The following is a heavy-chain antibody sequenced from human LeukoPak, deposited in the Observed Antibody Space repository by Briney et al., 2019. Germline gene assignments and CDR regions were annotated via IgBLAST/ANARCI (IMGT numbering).Heavy chain of an antibody. CDR3: ARWYYYGSGSYYNDY. J-gene: IGHJ4*02. D-gene: IGHD3-10*01. V-gene: IGHV1-18*01. CDR2: IRAYHVNT. Sequence: ASVKFSCNASGYTFTSYSISWVRQATGQGHVWIGCIRAYHVNTNYAQKLQASVTMTTDTSPSTAYMEMRSLRSDDTPVCYCARWYYYGSGSYYNDYWGQGTLVTVSS. CDR1: GYTFTSYS.